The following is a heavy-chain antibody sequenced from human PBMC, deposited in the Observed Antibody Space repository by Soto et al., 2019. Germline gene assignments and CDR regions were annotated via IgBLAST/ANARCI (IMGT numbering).Heavy chain of an antibody. J-gene: IGHJ4*02. D-gene: IGHD6-19*01. V-gene: IGHV4-39*01. CDR1: GGSISRGPYY. CDR3: ARLGSSGWYQGSYFDY. CDR2: ISHSGRN. Sequence: QLQLQESGPGLVKPPETLSLTCTVSGGSISRGPYYWGWVRQPPGKGLEWIGTISHSGRNYYNPSLKGRVTISADTSKTQFSLRLTSVTAADTAVSFCARLGSSGWYQGSYFDYWGQGTLVTVSS.